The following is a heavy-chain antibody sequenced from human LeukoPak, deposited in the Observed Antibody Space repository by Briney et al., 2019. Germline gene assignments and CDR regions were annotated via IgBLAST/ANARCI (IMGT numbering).Heavy chain of an antibody. CDR3: AREQEQSVWGTYGTYSYYYYIDV. Sequence: PGGSLRPSCAASGFTFSDYYMSWIRQAPGKGLEWVSYIDNSGSTIYYADSLRGRFTISRDNAKNSLYLQINGLRVDDTAVYYCAREQEQSVWGTYGTYSYYYYIDVWGKGTTVTVSS. CDR2: IDNSGSTI. V-gene: IGHV3-11*01. J-gene: IGHJ6*03. CDR1: GFTFSDYY. D-gene: IGHD3-16*01.